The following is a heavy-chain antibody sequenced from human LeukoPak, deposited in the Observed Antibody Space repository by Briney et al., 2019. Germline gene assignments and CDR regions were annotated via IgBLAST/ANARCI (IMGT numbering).Heavy chain of an antibody. CDR1: DESFSGTF. V-gene: IGHV4-34*01. CDR2: INHSGRP. Sequence: SETLSLTCDQDDESFSGTFWNWIRQPPGKGLEWIGEINHSGRPNYNPSLKSRVTFSLDTSKNQFSLRPQSVTAADTAVYFCARGEGALNNWGRGTLVTVSS. CDR3: ARGEGALNN. J-gene: IGHJ4*02. D-gene: IGHD3-16*01.